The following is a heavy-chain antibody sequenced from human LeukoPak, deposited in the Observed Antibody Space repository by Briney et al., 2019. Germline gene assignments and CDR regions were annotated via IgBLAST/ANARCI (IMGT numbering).Heavy chain of an antibody. V-gene: IGHV3-30*02. Sequence: GGSLRLSCAASGFTFSSYGMHWVRQAPGKGLEWVAFIRYDGSNKYYADSVKGRFTISRDNSKNTLYLQMNSLRAEDSAVYYCARDRLRGRAFDIWGQGTMVTVSS. CDR3: ARDRLRGRAFDI. J-gene: IGHJ3*02. D-gene: IGHD4-17*01. CDR2: IRYDGSNK. CDR1: GFTFSSYG.